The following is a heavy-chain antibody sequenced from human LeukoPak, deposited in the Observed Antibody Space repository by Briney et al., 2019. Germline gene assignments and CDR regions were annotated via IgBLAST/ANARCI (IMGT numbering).Heavy chain of an antibody. Sequence: SETLSLTCAVSGGSFSGYYWSWIRQPPGKGVEGIGEINHSGSTNYNPSLKSRVTISVDTSKNQFSLKLSSVTAADTAVYYCARANYYDSSGYNGDPYYYYYYYMDVWGKGTTVTVSS. J-gene: IGHJ6*03. V-gene: IGHV4-34*01. CDR2: INHSGST. CDR3: ARANYYDSSGYNGDPYYYYYYYMDV. CDR1: GGSFSGYY. D-gene: IGHD3-22*01.